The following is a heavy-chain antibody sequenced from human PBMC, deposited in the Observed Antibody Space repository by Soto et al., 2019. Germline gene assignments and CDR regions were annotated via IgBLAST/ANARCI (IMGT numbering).Heavy chain of an antibody. CDR1: GVTFCSYS. V-gene: IGHV3-21*01. D-gene: IGHD1-26*01. Sequence: GGSLRLCCAASGVTFCSYSMNWVRQAPGEGLEWVSSISSSSNYIYYADSVKGRFTISRDNAKNSLYLQMNSLRAEDTAVYYCARDLVGATIWGQGTLVTVSS. CDR2: ISSSSNYI. J-gene: IGHJ4*02. CDR3: ARDLVGATI.